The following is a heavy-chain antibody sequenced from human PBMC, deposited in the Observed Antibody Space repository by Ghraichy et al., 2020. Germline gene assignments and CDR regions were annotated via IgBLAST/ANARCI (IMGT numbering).Heavy chain of an antibody. V-gene: IGHV3-7*04. Sequence: LSLTCAASGFTFNTYYMTWVRQAPGKGLEWVANIKQDGSERYYVDSVKGRFTISRDNAKDSVYLQMSSLRAEDTAVYFCGRGGYIYGSNPVDYWGQGTKVTVSS. CDR2: IKQDGSER. CDR3: GRGGYIYGSNPVDY. D-gene: IGHD5-18*01. CDR1: GFTFNTYY. J-gene: IGHJ4*02.